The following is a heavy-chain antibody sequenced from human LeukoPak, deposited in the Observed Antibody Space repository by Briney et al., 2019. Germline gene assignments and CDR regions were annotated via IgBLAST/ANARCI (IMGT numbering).Heavy chain of an antibody. CDR1: GFTFSSYG. Sequence: GGSLRLSCAASGFTFSSYGMHWVSQAPGKGLEWVAVIWYDGSNKYYADSVKGRFTISRDNSKNTLYLQMNSPRAEDTAVYYCARAPYCSSTSCYSDAFDIWGQGTMVTVPS. V-gene: IGHV3-33*01. D-gene: IGHD2-2*01. CDR2: IWYDGSNK. CDR3: ARAPYCSSTSCYSDAFDI. J-gene: IGHJ3*02.